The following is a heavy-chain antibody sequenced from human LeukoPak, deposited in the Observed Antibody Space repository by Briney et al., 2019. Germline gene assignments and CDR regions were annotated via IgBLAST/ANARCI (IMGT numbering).Heavy chain of an antibody. CDR2: ISSSSKYI. D-gene: IGHD3-10*01. V-gene: IGHV3-21*01. J-gene: IGHJ4*02. Sequence: GGSLRLSCAASEFTFSSYNMNWVRQAPGKGLEWVSSISSSSKYIYYADSVKGRFTISRDNAKNSLYLQMNSLRAEDTAVYYCARDLYSYYGSCYWGQGTLVTVSS. CDR3: ARDLYSYYGSCY. CDR1: EFTFSSYN.